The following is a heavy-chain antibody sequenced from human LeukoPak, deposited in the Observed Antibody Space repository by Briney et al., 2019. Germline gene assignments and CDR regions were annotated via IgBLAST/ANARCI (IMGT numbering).Heavy chain of an antibody. Sequence: GGSLRLSCTASGFSFSGYGMHWVHQAPGKGPEWVTFIRYDGSTKSYAESVKGRFTIARDNSKNTLYLQMNSLRAEDTAVYFCAKDYNNGFDYWGQGALVTVSS. V-gene: IGHV3-30*02. J-gene: IGHJ4*02. CDR3: AKDYNNGFDY. D-gene: IGHD1-14*01. CDR1: GFSFSGYG. CDR2: IRYDGSTK.